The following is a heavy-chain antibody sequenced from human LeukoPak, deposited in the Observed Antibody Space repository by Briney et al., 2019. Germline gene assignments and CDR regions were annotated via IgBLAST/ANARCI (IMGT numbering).Heavy chain of an antibody. J-gene: IGHJ6*03. D-gene: IGHD3-10*01. CDR3: AKEGHYYGSGSYTRYYYYYYMDV. Sequence: GGSLRLSCAASGFTFSSYAMSWVRQAPGKGLEWVSAISGSGGSTYYADSVKGRFTISRDNSKNTLYLQMNSLRAEDTAVYYCAKEGHYYGSGSYTRYYYYYYMDVWGKGTTVTVSS. V-gene: IGHV3-23*01. CDR2: ISGSGGST. CDR1: GFTFSSYA.